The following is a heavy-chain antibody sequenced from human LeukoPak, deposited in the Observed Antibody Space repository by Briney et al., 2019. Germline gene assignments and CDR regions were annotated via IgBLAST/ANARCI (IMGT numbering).Heavy chain of an antibody. Sequence: ASVKVSCKASGYTFTSYDINWVRQATGQGLEWMGWMNPNSGNTGYAQKFQGRVTMTRNTSISTAYMELSSLRSEDTAVYYCARGRRYYDFWSGYFTSQADLNWFDPWGQGTLVTVSS. CDR1: GYTFTSYD. J-gene: IGHJ5*02. V-gene: IGHV1-8*01. CDR2: MNPNSGNT. CDR3: ARGRRYYDFWSGYFTSQADLNWFDP. D-gene: IGHD3-3*01.